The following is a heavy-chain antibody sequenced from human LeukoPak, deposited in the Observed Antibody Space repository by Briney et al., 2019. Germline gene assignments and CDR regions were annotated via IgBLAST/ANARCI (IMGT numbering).Heavy chain of an antibody. CDR2: IRSKAYGGTT. CDR1: GFTLGDYA. V-gene: IGHV3-49*04. D-gene: IGHD4-17*01. J-gene: IGHJ4*02. CDR3: TRDYGDYKGDY. Sequence: GRSLILSCTGSGFTLGDYAVIWVRQAPGRGLEWVGFIRSKAYGGTTEYAASVKGRFTISRDDSKSIAYLQMDSLKTEDTAVYYCTRDYGDYKGDYWGQGTLVTVSS.